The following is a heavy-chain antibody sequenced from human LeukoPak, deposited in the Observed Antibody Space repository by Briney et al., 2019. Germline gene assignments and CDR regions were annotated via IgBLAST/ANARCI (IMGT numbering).Heavy chain of an antibody. J-gene: IGHJ5*02. D-gene: IGHD3-3*01. CDR3: ARDALRSTPPIFGVVPYLNWFDP. V-gene: IGHV4-30-2*01. CDR2: IYHSGST. CDR1: GGSFSSGGYY. Sequence: PSETLSLTCTVSGGSFSSGGYYWSWIRQPPGKGLEWIGYIYHSGSTYYNPSLKSRVTISVDRSKNQFSLKLSSVTAADTAVYYCARDALRSTPPIFGVVPYLNWFDPWGQGTLVTVSS.